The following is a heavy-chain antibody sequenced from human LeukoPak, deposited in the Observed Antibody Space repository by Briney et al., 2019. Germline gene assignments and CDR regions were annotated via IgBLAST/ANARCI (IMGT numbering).Heavy chain of an antibody. J-gene: IGHJ4*02. Sequence: SETLSLTCTVYGGSFTAFYWSWIRQPPGKGLEWVGEVHHSGTTNYNPSLKSRVTLSVDTSKNQFSLRLSSVTAADTAVYYCAREITMVRGVIDYWGQGTLVTVSS. V-gene: IGHV4-34*01. CDR2: VHHSGTT. D-gene: IGHD3-10*01. CDR1: GGSFTAFY. CDR3: AREITMVRGVIDY.